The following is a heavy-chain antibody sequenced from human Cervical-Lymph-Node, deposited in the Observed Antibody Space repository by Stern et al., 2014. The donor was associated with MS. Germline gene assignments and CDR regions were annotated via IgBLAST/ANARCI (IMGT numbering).Heavy chain of an antibody. CDR2: INWNGGST. Sequence: VQLVESGGGVVRPGGSLRLSCAASGFTFDDYGMSWVRQAPGKGLEWVSGINWNGGSTGYADSVKGRFTISRDNAKNSLYLQMNSLRAEDTALYHCARDIYCTNGVCYYGMDVWGQGTTVTVSS. D-gene: IGHD2-8*01. CDR3: ARDIYCTNGVCYYGMDV. J-gene: IGHJ6*02. CDR1: GFTFDDYG. V-gene: IGHV3-20*01.